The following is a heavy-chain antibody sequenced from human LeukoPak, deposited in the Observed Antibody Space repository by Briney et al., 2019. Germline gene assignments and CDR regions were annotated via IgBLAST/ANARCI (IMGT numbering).Heavy chain of an antibody. CDR2: VYYSGST. V-gene: IGHV4-39*01. J-gene: IGHJ5*02. Sequence: SETLSLTCIVSGDSLSNGNYHWGWIRQPPGKGLEWIGSVYYSGSTYYNPSLKSRITMSVDTSKSQFSRNLSSVTAADTAVYYCARHYGPWGPGTLVTVSS. CDR3: ARHYGP. D-gene: IGHD3-10*01. CDR1: GDSLSNGNYH.